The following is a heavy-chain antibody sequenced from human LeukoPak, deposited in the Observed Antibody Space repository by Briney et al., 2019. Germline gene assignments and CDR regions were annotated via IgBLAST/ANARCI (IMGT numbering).Heavy chain of an antibody. J-gene: IGHJ6*03. D-gene: IGHD4-11*01. Sequence: PSETLSLTCTVSGGSISSYYWSWIRQPPEKGLEWIGYIYYSGSTNYNPSLKSRVTISVDTSKNQFSLKLSSVTAADTAVYYCARVRTVTKYYYMDVWGKGTTVTVSS. CDR1: GGSISSYY. CDR2: IYYSGST. V-gene: IGHV4-59*01. CDR3: ARVRTVTKYYYMDV.